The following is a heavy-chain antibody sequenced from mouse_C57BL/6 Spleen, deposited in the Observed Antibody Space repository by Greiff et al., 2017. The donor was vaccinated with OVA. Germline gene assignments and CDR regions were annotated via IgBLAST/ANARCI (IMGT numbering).Heavy chain of an antibody. CDR1: GYTFTDYN. CDR2: INPNNGGT. Sequence: EVQLQQSGPELVKPGASVKMSCKASGYTFTDYNMHWVKQSHGKSLEWIGYINPNNGGTSYNQKFKGKATLNVNKSSSTAYMELRSLTSEDSAVYYCARDYYGSSPPWYFDVWGTGTTVTVSS. V-gene: IGHV1-22*01. J-gene: IGHJ1*03. CDR3: ARDYYGSSPPWYFDV. D-gene: IGHD1-1*01.